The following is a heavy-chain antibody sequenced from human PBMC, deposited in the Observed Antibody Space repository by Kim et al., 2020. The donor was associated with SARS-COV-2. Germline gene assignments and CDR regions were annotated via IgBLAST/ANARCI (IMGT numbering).Heavy chain of an antibody. CDR3: ASVDSAQVPGVF. J-gene: IGHJ4*02. V-gene: IGHV3-7*03. Sequence: YDADSVKGLFTMSRDNAKNSLYLEMNSLRAEDTAIYYCASVDSAQVPGVFWGQGTLVTVSS. D-gene: IGHD3-10*01.